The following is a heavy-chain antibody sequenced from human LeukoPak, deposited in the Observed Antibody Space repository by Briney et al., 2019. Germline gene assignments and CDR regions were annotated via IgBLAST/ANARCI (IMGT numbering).Heavy chain of an antibody. D-gene: IGHD3-10*01. J-gene: IGHJ3*02. CDR1: GFTFSSYW. V-gene: IGHV3-7*01. CDR2: IKQDGSEK. CDR3: TRDRLWFGTYRAFDI. Sequence: PGGSLRLSCAASGFTFSSYWMGWVRQAPGKGLEWVANIKQDGSEKYYVDSVKGRFTISRDNAKNSLHLQMNSLRAEDTAVYYCTRDRLWFGTYRAFDIWGQGTMVTVSS.